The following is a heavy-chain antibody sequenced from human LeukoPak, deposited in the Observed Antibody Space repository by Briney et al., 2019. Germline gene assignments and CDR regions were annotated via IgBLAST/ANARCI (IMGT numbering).Heavy chain of an antibody. D-gene: IGHD7-27*01. V-gene: IGHV1-2*02. CDR2: MNPNSGIT. Sequence: ASVKVSCKTSGYTFTGHYMHWVRQAPGQGLEWMGWMNPNSGITNYAQNFQGRVTMTRDTSISTAYMELSRLRSDDTAVYYRARDPSWGSEAFDIWGQGTMVTVSS. J-gene: IGHJ3*02. CDR1: GYTFTGHY. CDR3: ARDPSWGSEAFDI.